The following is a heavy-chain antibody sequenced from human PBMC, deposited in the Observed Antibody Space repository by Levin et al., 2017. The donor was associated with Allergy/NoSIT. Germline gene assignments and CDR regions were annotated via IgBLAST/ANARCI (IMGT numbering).Heavy chain of an antibody. V-gene: IGHV3-21*01. Sequence: PGGSLRLSCVASGFTFSSYNMKWVRQAPGKGLEWVSSISSSGSYIYYADSVKGRFTISRDNAKNSLYLQMNSLRGDDTAVYYCARGEIVLMVYALDVWGQGTTVTVSS. CDR1: GFTFSSYN. CDR2: ISSSGSYI. D-gene: IGHD2-8*01. CDR3: ARGEIVLMVYALDV. J-gene: IGHJ6*02.